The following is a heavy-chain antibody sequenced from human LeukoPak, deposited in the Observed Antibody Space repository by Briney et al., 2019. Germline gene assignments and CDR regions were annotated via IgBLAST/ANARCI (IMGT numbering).Heavy chain of an antibody. J-gene: IGHJ4*02. CDR2: IFYSGRT. CDR3: ARDYAHDYGTYFDY. Sequence: SETLSLTCTVSGGSFSSYYWSWIRQPPGKGLEHIGYIFYSGRTNYNPSLQSRVTLSVDTSRNQFSLNLSSVTTADTAVYYCARDYAHDYGTYFDYWGQGTLVTVSS. V-gene: IGHV4-59*01. D-gene: IGHD4-17*01. CDR1: GGSFSSYY.